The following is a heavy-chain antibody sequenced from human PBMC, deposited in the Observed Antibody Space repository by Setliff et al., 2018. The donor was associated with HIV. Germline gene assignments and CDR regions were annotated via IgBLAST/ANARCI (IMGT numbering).Heavy chain of an antibody. CDR1: GYTFTSYG. CDR3: AREGSPIYYFDY. Sequence: ASVKVSCKASGYTFTSYGISWVRQALGQGLEWMGWINVNSGGTKYAQKFQGRVTMTRDTSISTAYMEVSSLRSDDTAVYYCAREGSPIYYFDYWSQGTLVTVSS. D-gene: IGHD3-10*01. J-gene: IGHJ4*02. CDR2: INVNSGGT. V-gene: IGHV1-2*02.